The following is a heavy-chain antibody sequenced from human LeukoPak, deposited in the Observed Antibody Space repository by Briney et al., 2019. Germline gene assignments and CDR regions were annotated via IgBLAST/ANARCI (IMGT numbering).Heavy chain of an antibody. V-gene: IGHV1-69*06. J-gene: IGHJ4*02. CDR3: AKGPRLTYYYDSSGYYLDY. CDR2: IIPIFGTA. CDR1: GGTFSSYA. D-gene: IGHD3-22*01. Sequence: SVKVSCKASGGTFSSYAISWVRQAPGQGLEWMGRIIPIFGTANYAQKFQGRVTITADKFTSTAYMELSSLTSEDTAVYYCAKGPRLTYYYDSSGYYLDYWGQGTLVTVSS.